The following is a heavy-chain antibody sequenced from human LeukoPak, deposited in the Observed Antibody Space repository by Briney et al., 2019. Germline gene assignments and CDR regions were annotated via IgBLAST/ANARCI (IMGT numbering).Heavy chain of an antibody. V-gene: IGHV3-23*01. CDR1: GFTFSSYA. CDR2: ISGGAVNT. J-gene: IGHJ4*02. CDR3: AKDVVLVPAVSFGGFYFDF. Sequence: GGSLRLSCAASGFTFSSYAMSWVRQAPGKGLEWVAAISGGAVNTYYADSVKGRFTISRDNSKNTLYLQMNSLRAEDTAVFYCAKDVVLVPAVSFGGFYFDFWGQGTLVTVSS. D-gene: IGHD2-2*01.